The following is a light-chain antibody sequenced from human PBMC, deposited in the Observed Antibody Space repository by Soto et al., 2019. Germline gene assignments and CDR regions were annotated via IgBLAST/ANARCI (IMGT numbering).Light chain of an antibody. Sequence: GDRVTITCRASQLITTWLAWYQQKPGKAPKLLIYKASNLQSGVPSRFSGSGSGTDFTLTISSLQPDDFATYYCQLYNSYYTFGQGTKLEIK. CDR1: QLITTW. CDR2: KAS. V-gene: IGKV1-5*03. CDR3: QLYNSYYT. J-gene: IGKJ2*01.